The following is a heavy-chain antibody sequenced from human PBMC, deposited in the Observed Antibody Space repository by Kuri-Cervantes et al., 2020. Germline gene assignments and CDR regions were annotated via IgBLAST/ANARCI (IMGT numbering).Heavy chain of an antibody. V-gene: IGHV3-21*01. CDR1: GFTFSSYA. CDR3: ARGALYSGSYYEGY. J-gene: IGHJ4*02. D-gene: IGHD1-26*01. CDR2: ISSSSSYV. Sequence: LSLTCAASGFTFSSYAMSWVRQAPGKGLEWVSSISSSSSYVYYADSVKGRFTISRDNAKNSLYLQMNSLRAEDTAVYYCARGALYSGSYYEGYWGQGTLVTVSS.